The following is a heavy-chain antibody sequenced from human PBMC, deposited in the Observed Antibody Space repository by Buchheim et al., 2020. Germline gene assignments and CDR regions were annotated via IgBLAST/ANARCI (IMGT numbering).Heavy chain of an antibody. Sequence: QVQLVQSGAEVKKPGASVKVSCKASGYTFTSYAMHWVRQAPGQRLEWMGWINAGNGNTKYSQKFQGRVTITRDTSASTAYMELSSLRSEDMAVYYCARSRKTGLAVAGFFDYWGQGTL. CDR1: GYTFTSYA. CDR2: INAGNGNT. J-gene: IGHJ4*02. D-gene: IGHD6-19*01. V-gene: IGHV1-3*01. CDR3: ARSRKTGLAVAGFFDY.